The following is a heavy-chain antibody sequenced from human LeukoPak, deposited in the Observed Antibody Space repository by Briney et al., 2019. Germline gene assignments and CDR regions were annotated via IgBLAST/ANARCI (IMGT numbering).Heavy chain of an antibody. Sequence: PGGSLTLSCPASGFTVSDNYMRWVRQPPGKGLEGVSVMYSRGDTYYANSVKGRFTFSRDISKNTLYLQMNGLRVEDTAMYYCARDAPQVPAAGVLASWGQGTLVIVSS. CDR1: GFTVSDNY. CDR3: ARDAPQVPAAGVLAS. CDR2: MYSRGDT. D-gene: IGHD6-13*01. J-gene: IGHJ5*02. V-gene: IGHV3-53*01.